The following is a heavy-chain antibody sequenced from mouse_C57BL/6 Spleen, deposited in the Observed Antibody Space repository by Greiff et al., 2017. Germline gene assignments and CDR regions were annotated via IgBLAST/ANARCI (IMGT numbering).Heavy chain of an antibody. Sequence: QVQLQQPGAELVMPGASVKLSCKASGYTFTSYWMHWVKQRPGQGLEWIGEIDPSDSYTNYNQKFKGKSTFTVDKSTSTAYMQLSSLTSEDSAVDYCARGEYYSNLWFAYWGQGTLVTVSA. CDR2: IDPSDSYT. D-gene: IGHD2-5*01. CDR3: ARGEYYSNLWFAY. CDR1: GYTFTSYW. J-gene: IGHJ3*01. V-gene: IGHV1-69*01.